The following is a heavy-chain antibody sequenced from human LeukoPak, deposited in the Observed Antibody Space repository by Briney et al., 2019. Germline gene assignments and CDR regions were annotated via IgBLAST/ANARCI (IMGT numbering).Heavy chain of an antibody. CDR1: GGPLTSYY. CDR2: IYYRGST. CDR3: ARDFGGGGPPYSSGWYYFDY. V-gene: IGHV4-59*12. Sequence: SETLSLTCAVSGGPLTSYYWSWIRQPPGKGLEWIGFIYYRGSTNYNPSLESRVTISVDTSKNRFSLKLSSVTAADTAVYYCARDFGGGGPPYSSGWYYFDYWGQGTLVTVSS. D-gene: IGHD6-19*01. J-gene: IGHJ4*02.